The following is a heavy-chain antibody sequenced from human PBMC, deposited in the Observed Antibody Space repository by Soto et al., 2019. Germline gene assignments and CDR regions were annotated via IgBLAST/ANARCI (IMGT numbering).Heavy chain of an antibody. Sequence: QVQLVESGGGVVQPGRSLRLSCAGTGFRFATYGLHWVRQAPGKGLEWVAVIWYDGSKKYYADSVKGRFTISRDDSRSALYLQMNSLRAEDTAVYYCASDIRGRTNYFDPWGEGTLVTVSS. V-gene: IGHV3-33*01. CDR1: GFRFATYG. J-gene: IGHJ5*02. CDR2: IWYDGSKK. D-gene: IGHD1-7*01. CDR3: ASDIRGRTNYFDP.